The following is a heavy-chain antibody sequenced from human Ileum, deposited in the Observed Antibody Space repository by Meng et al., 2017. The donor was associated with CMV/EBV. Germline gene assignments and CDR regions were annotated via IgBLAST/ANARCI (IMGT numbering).Heavy chain of an antibody. V-gene: IGHV4-4*07. D-gene: IGHD3-10*01. J-gene: IGHJ4*02. CDR2: LRTSGTT. CDR3: GRAGARGVPVDI. CDR1: GGSMSGYH. Sequence: QLWVSGLGLVKPSETLSRPVTVSGGSMSGYHWTWIRKPAGKGLEWIGRLRTSGTTDHNPSLKSRVTLSIDTSKNQFSLKLSSVTAADTAVYYCGRAGARGVPVDIWGQGTLVTVSS.